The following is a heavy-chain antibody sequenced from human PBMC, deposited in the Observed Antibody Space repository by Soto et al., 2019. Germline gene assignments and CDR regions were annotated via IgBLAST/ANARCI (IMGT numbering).Heavy chain of an antibody. CDR1: GYTFTNYG. CDR2: ISGYNGNT. J-gene: IGHJ1*01. CDR3: AGGGSSWSAEYYQH. Sequence: QVQLVQSGAEVKKPGASVKVSCKASGYTFTNYGISWVRQAPGQGPEWMGWISGYNGNTNYAQTRQGRVTMSTDTSTSTAYMELRSLRSDDTAVYYCAGGGSSWSAEYYQHWGQGALVIVSS. D-gene: IGHD6-13*01. V-gene: IGHV1-18*01.